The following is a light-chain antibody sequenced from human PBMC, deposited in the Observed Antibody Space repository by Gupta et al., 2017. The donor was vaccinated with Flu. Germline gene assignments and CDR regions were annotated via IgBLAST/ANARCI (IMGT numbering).Light chain of an antibody. Sequence: PSFLSASVGDRVTITCRASQGVGSYLAWYQQKPGKAPKLLIYGASALQSGVPSRFSGSGSGTEFTLTISSLQPEDFATYYCQQLNSSPRTFGHGTKVEIK. CDR3: QQLNSSPRT. V-gene: IGKV1-9*01. CDR1: QGVGSY. CDR2: GAS. J-gene: IGKJ1*01.